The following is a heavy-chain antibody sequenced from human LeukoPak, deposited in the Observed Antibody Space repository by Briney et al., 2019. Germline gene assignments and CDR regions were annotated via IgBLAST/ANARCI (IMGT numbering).Heavy chain of an antibody. Sequence: PGGSLRLSCAASGFTFSSYWMSWVRQAPGKGLEWVANIEEDGSDKYYVDSVKGRFTISRDNAKNSLYLQMNSLRAEDTGVYYCARDESWWRVPGYIHWGQGTLVTVSS. CDR2: IEEDGSDK. V-gene: IGHV3-7*01. J-gene: IGHJ4*02. D-gene: IGHD3-9*01. CDR1: GFTFSSYW. CDR3: ARDESWWRVPGYIH.